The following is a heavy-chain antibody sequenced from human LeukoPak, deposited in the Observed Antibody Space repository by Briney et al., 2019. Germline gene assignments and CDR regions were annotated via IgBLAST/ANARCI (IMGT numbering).Heavy chain of an antibody. CDR3: ARGLGFGMVIIYYFDY. Sequence: SETLSLTCTVSGGSISSYYWSWIRQPPGKGLEWIGYIYYSGSTNYNPSLKSRVTISVDTSKNQFSLKLSSVTAADTAVYYCARGLGFGMVIIYYFDYWGQGTLVTVSS. D-gene: IGHD3-3*01. V-gene: IGHV4-59*01. CDR2: IYYSGST. J-gene: IGHJ4*02. CDR1: GGSISSYY.